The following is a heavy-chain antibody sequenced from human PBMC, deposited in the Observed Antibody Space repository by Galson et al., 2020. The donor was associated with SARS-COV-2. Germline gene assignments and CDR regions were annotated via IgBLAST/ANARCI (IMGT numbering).Heavy chain of an antibody. CDR1: ALTFSNYW. CDR2: IKQDGSEQ. V-gene: IGHV3-7*01. D-gene: IGHD3-9*01. CDR3: ARITRDWAFDH. Sequence: GESLKISCATSALTFSNYWMSWVRQAPGKGLEWVANIKQDGSEQYYVDSVKGRFTISRDNAESSLYLQMDSLRAEDTAIYYCARITRDWAFDHWGQGTLVTVSS. J-gene: IGHJ4*02.